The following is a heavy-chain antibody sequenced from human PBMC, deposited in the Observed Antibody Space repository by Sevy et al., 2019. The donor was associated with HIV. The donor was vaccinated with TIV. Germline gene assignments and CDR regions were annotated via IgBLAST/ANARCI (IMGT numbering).Heavy chain of an antibody. Sequence: GGSPRLSCAASGFTFSSYAMSWVRQAPGKGLEWVSTISGTGGSTFYADSVKGRFTISRDNSKNTLYLQRNGLRVEDTAVYYCARHLYSASYYGFDYWGQGTLVTVSS. V-gene: IGHV3-23*01. CDR1: GFTFSSYA. CDR3: ARHLYSASYYGFDY. D-gene: IGHD1-26*01. CDR2: ISGTGGST. J-gene: IGHJ4*02.